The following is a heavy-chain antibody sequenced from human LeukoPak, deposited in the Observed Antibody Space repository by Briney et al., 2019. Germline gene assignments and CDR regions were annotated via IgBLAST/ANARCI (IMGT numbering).Heavy chain of an antibody. V-gene: IGHV5-51*01. D-gene: IGHD3-10*01. CDR3: ARRGIATYYVDY. CDR1: GYNFTVYW. CDR2: IDPSDSDT. Sequence: GESQKISCEASGYNFTVYWIAWVRQMPGKGLEWMGIIDPSDSDTRYSPFFQGQVTISADKSISTAYLQWSALKASDTAVYYCARRGIATYYVDYWGQGTQVTVSS. J-gene: IGHJ4*02.